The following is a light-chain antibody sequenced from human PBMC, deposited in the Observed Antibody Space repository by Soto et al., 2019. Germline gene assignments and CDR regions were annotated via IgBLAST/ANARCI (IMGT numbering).Light chain of an antibody. CDR2: GAS. CDR1: QSVSSSY. Sequence: EIVLTQSPGTLSLSPGERATLSCRASQSVSSSYLAWYQQKPGQAPRLLIYGASSRATGIPDRFSGSGSETDFTLTISRLEPEDVAVYYCQQYCSSSWTFGQGTKVEIK. J-gene: IGKJ1*01. CDR3: QQYCSSSWT. V-gene: IGKV3-20*01.